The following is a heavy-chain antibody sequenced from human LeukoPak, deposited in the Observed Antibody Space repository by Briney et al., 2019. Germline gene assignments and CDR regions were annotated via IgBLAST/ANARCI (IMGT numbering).Heavy chain of an antibody. Sequence: PGGSLRLSCAASGFTFSSYWMHWVRQAPGKGLEWVSYISSSGSTIYYADSVKGRFTISRDNAKNSLYLQMNSLRAEDTAVYYCARDQGYGYHGGAFDIWGQGTMVTVSS. J-gene: IGHJ3*02. CDR3: ARDQGYGYHGGAFDI. CDR1: GFTFSSYW. D-gene: IGHD5-18*01. CDR2: ISSSGSTI. V-gene: IGHV3-48*04.